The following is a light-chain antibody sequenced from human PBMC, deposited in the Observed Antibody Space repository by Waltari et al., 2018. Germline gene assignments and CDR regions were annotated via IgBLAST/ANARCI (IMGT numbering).Light chain of an antibody. CDR2: WGS. J-gene: IGKJ1*01. Sequence: DIVMTQSPDSLAESLGERATIKCKSSQSVLYSSNNKNYLAWYQQKPGQPPKLLIYWGSTRESGVPDRLSGSGSGTDFTLTIGRRQAEDVAVYYCQQYYSTPWTFGQGTKVEIK. CDR3: QQYYSTPWT. CDR1: QSVLYSSNNKNY. V-gene: IGKV4-1*01.